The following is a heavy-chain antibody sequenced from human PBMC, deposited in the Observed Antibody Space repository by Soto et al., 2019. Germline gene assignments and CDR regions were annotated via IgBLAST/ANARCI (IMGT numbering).Heavy chain of an antibody. Sequence: QVQLVESGGGVVQPGRSLRLSCAASGLTLSRYAMHWVRQAPGKGLEWVTLILPDGRDKYNADSVKGRFTISRDNSKNTLFLQMNSLSADDAAVYYCATEGGVTATTTGDAFDIWGQGTMVTVSS. D-gene: IGHD1-20*01. CDR3: ATEGGVTATTTGDAFDI. V-gene: IGHV3-30*04. J-gene: IGHJ3*02. CDR2: ILPDGRDK. CDR1: GLTLSRYA.